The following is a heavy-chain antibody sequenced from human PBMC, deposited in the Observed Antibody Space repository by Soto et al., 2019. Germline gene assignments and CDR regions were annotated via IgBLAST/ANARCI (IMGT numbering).Heavy chain of an antibody. CDR1: GCSIRSYD. Sequence: SETLSLTCTVSGCSIRSYDWSWIRQPTGKGLEWIGYIYYSGSTNYNPSLKSRVTISVDKSKNQFSPKLSSVTAADTAVYYCARSPDSSGYYPRWYYYGMDVWGQGTTVTVSS. J-gene: IGHJ6*02. CDR2: IYYSGST. V-gene: IGHV4-59*12. CDR3: ARSPDSSGYYPRWYYYGMDV. D-gene: IGHD3-22*01.